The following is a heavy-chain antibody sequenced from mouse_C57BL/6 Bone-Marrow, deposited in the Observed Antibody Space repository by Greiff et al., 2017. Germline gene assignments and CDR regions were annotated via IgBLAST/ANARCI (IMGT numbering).Heavy chain of an antibody. D-gene: IGHD2-3*01. J-gene: IGHJ2*01. CDR1: GFYIKDDY. CDR2: IDPEIGDT. Sequence: EVQGVESGAELVRPGASVKLSCTASGFYIKDDYIHWVKQRPEQGLEWIGWIDPEIGDTEYASKFQGKATITSDTSSNTAYLQLSSLTSEDTAVYYCSSFDGNYVDFWGQGTPLTVAA. V-gene: IGHV14-4*01. CDR3: SSFDGNYVDF.